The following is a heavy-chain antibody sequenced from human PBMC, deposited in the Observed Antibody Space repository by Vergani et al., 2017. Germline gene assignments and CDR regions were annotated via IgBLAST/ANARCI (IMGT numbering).Heavy chain of an antibody. D-gene: IGHD2-2*03. CDR1: GFTVSSNY. V-gene: IGHV3-66*01. Sequence: EVQLVESGGGLVQPGGSLRLSCAASGFTVSSNYMSWVRQAPGKGLEWVSVIYSGGSTYYADSVKGRFTISRDNSKNTLYLQMNSLRAEDTAVYYCAKDIALDIVVVPAALDYWGQGTLVTVSS. CDR2: IYSGGST. J-gene: IGHJ4*02. CDR3: AKDIALDIVVVPAALDY.